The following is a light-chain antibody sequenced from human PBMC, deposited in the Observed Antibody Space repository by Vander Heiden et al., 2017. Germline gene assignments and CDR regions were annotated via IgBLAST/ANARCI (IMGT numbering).Light chain of an antibody. Sequence: EIVMTQSPATLSVSPGERATLSCRASQSVSSNLAWYQQKPGQAPRLLIYGASTRATGIPARFSGSESGTEFTLTISSLQSEDFAVYYCQQDNNWPQTFGGGTKVXIK. V-gene: IGKV3-15*01. CDR2: GAS. CDR3: QQDNNWPQT. CDR1: QSVSSN. J-gene: IGKJ4*01.